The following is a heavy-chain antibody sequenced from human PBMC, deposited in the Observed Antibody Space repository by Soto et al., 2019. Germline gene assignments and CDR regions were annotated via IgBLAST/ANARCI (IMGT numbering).Heavy chain of an antibody. CDR3: ARDAEAPLYSSSWYTPQNYYYGMDV. D-gene: IGHD6-13*01. V-gene: IGHV3-33*01. Sequence: GGSLRLSCAASGFTFSSYGMHWVRQAPGKGLEWVAVIWYDGSNKYYADSVKGRFTISRDNSKNTLYLQMNSLRAEDTAVYYCARDAEAPLYSSSWYTPQNYYYGMDVWGQGTTVTVSS. CDR1: GFTFSSYG. J-gene: IGHJ6*02. CDR2: IWYDGSNK.